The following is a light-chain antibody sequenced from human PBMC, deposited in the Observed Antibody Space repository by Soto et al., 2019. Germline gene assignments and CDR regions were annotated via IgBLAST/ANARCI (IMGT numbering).Light chain of an antibody. V-gene: IGLV1-44*01. Sequence: QSVLTQPPSASGTPGQRVTISCSGSSSNIGGYTVDWYQQLPGTAPKLLIYGNNQRPSGVPDRFSGSKSGTSASLAISGLQSEDEADYYCAAWDDSLNSVVFGPGTKLTVL. CDR1: SSNIGGYT. CDR3: AAWDDSLNSVV. J-gene: IGLJ1*01. CDR2: GNN.